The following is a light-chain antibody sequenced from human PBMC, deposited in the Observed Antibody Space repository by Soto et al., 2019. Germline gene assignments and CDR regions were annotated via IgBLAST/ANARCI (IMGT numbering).Light chain of an antibody. Sequence: QSALTQPAFMSGSPGQSITISCTGTYSDVGSYNYVSWFQQHPGKAPQLIIYEVSNRPLGISNRFSASKSGNTASLTISGLQAEDEADYYCGSYTDSDSPWVFGGGTKVTVL. J-gene: IGLJ3*02. CDR3: GSYTDSDSPWV. CDR1: YSDVGSYNY. CDR2: EVS. V-gene: IGLV2-14*01.